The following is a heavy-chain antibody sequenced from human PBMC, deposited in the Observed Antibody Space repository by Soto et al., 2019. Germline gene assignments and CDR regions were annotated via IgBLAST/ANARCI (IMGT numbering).Heavy chain of an antibody. J-gene: IGHJ3*02. CDR1: GGSISDYY. CDR2: IDHSGTT. V-gene: IGHV4-34*01. Sequence: PSETLSLTCAVYGGSISDYYWSWIRQPPGKGLEWIGEIDHSGTTNYNPSLKSRATISVDTSKKQFSLKRSSVTAADTAAYYCAREFYVWGSYRYARDAFDIWGRGTVVTVSS. D-gene: IGHD3-16*02. CDR3: AREFYVWGSYRYARDAFDI.